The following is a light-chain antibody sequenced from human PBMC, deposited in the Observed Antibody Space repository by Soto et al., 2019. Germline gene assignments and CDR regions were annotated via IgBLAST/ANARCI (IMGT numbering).Light chain of an antibody. V-gene: IGKV1-5*03. CDR3: QQYNSYPT. J-gene: IGKJ1*01. CDR2: KAS. CDR1: QSISSW. Sequence: DIQKTQSPSTLSASVGDRVTITCRASQSISSWLAWYQQKPGKAPKLLIYKASSLESGVPSRFSGSGSGTEFTLTISSLQPDDFATYYCQQYNSYPTFGQGTKVDI.